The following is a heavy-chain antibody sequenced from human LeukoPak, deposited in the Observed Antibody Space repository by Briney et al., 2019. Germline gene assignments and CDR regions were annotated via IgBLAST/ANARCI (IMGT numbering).Heavy chain of an antibody. D-gene: IGHD3-22*01. CDR2: ISGSGGST. CDR1: GVTFSSYA. CDR3: AKQVAPYYYDSSGYYYDY. J-gene: IGHJ4*02. V-gene: IGHV3-23*01. Sequence: RGSLRLSCAASGVTFSSYAMSWVRQAPGKGLEWVSAISGSGGSTYYADSVKGRFTISRDNSKNTLYLQMNSLRAEDTAVYYCAKQVAPYYYDSSGYYYDYWGQGTLVTVSS.